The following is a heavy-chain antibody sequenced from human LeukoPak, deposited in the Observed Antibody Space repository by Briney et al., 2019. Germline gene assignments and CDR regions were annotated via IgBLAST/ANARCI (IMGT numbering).Heavy chain of an antibody. CDR1: GGSISSGGYY. CDR2: IYHSGST. J-gene: IGHJ3*02. CDR3: AGYSFQGAFEAINAFDI. D-gene: IGHD5-18*01. V-gene: IGHV4-30-2*02. Sequence: PSETLSLTCTVSGGSISSGGYYWSWIRQPPGKGLEWIGYIYHSGSTYYNPSLKSRVTISVDRSKNQFSLKLSSVTAADTAVYYCAGYSFQGAFEAINAFDIWGQGTMVTVSS.